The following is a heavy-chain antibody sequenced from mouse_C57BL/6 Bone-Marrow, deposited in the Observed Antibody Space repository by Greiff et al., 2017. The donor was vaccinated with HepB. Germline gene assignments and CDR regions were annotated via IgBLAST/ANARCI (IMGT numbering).Heavy chain of an antibody. J-gene: IGHJ4*01. Sequence: QVQLQQSGAELARPGASVKLSCKASGYTFTSYGISWVKQRTGQGLEWIGEIYPRSGNTYYNEKFKGKVKLTADKSSSTAYMEIRRLTSEDSAIFFCARKDDSHYAMDYWGQGTSVTVSS. CDR1: GYTFTSYG. CDR2: IYPRSGNT. CDR3: ARKDDSHYAMDY. V-gene: IGHV1-81*01.